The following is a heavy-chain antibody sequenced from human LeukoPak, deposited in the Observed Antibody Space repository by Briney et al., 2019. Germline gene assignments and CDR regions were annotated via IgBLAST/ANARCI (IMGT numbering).Heavy chain of an antibody. V-gene: IGHV3-9*01. CDR2: ISWNSGSI. J-gene: IGHJ4*02. Sequence: PGRSLRLSCAASGFTLDDYAMHWVRQAPGKGLEWVSGISWNSGSIGYADSVKGRFTISRDNAKNSLYLQMNSLRAEDTALYYCALAVAGTTIDYWGQGTLVTVSS. CDR1: GFTLDDYA. D-gene: IGHD6-19*01. CDR3: ALAVAGTTIDY.